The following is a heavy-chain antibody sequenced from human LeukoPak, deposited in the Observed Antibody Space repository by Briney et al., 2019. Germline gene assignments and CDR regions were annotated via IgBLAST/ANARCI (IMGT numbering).Heavy chain of an antibody. CDR2: IYHSGST. Sequence: PSETLSLTCAVSGGSISSSNWWSWVRQPPGKGLEWIWEIYHSGSTNYNPSLKSRVTISVDKSKNQFSLKLSSVTAADTAVYYCARGYCSSTSCQNWFDPWGQGTLVTVSS. CDR1: GGSISSSNW. CDR3: ARGYCSSTSCQNWFDP. J-gene: IGHJ5*02. D-gene: IGHD2-2*01. V-gene: IGHV4-4*02.